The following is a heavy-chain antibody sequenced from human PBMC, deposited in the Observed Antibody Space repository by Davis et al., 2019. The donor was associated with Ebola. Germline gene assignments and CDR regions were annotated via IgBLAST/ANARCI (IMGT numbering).Heavy chain of an antibody. CDR1: GFTVSSNY. CDR2: IYSGGST. Sequence: GGSLRLSCAASGFTVSSNYMSWVRQAPGKGLEWVSVIYSGGSTYYADSVKGRFTISRDNSKNTLYLQMNSLRAEDTAVYYCARGSSVLYYYYGMDVWGQGTTVTVSS. V-gene: IGHV3-66*01. CDR3: ARGSSVLYYYYGMDV. J-gene: IGHJ6*02. D-gene: IGHD3-10*01.